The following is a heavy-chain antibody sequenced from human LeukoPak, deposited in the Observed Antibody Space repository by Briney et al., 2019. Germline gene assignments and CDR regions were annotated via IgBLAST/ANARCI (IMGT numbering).Heavy chain of an antibody. CDR1: GGSISSSSYY. Sequence: SETLSLTCTVSGGSISSSSYYWGWIRQPPGKGLEWIGSIYYSGSTYYNPSLKSRVTISVDTSKNQFSLKLRSVTAADTAVYYCARVGGGTSGWYGLFDYWGQGTLVTVSS. CDR3: ARVGGGTSGWYGLFDY. V-gene: IGHV4-39*07. D-gene: IGHD6-19*01. CDR2: IYYSGST. J-gene: IGHJ4*02.